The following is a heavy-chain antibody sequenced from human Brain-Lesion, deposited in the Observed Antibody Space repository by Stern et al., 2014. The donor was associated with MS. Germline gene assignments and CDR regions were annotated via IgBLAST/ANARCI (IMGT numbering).Heavy chain of an antibody. CDR3: ARGAGVFDS. D-gene: IGHD6-19*01. J-gene: IGHJ4*02. CDR2: IFYTGST. Sequence: QLVESGPGLVKPSETLSLTCTVSGGSIGRSSYYWGWIRQPPGKGLEWIGHIFYTGSTFYDPSLKSRVTISVATSNNHFSRSLNSVTAADTAVYYCARGAGVFDSWGQGTLVTVSP. CDR1: GGSIGRSSYY. V-gene: IGHV4-39*02.